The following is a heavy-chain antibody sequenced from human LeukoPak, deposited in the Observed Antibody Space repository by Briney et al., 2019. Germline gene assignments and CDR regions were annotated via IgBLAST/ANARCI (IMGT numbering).Heavy chain of an antibody. Sequence: GGSLRLSCAASGFIFSNYNMNWVRQAPGKGLEWVSSISSSSRYIYSADSVKGRFTISRDNARNSLYLQMNSLRADDTAVYYCARDEDGDYTPDYWGQGTLVTVSS. CDR3: ARDEDGDYTPDY. CDR1: GFIFSNYN. V-gene: IGHV3-21*01. D-gene: IGHD4-17*01. J-gene: IGHJ4*02. CDR2: ISSSSRYI.